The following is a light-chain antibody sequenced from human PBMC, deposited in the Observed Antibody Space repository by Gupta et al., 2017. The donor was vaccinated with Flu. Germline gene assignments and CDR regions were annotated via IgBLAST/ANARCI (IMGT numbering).Light chain of an antibody. CDR1: QSVSSY. J-gene: IGKJ4*01. V-gene: IGKV3-11*01. CDR3: QQRSNWPLT. CDR2: DAS. Sequence: VLTQSPATLSLSPVESATLSCSASQSVSSYLAWYQQKPGQAPRLLIYDASNRATGIPARFSGSGSGTDFTLTISSLEPEDFAVYYCQQRSNWPLTFGGGTKVEIK.